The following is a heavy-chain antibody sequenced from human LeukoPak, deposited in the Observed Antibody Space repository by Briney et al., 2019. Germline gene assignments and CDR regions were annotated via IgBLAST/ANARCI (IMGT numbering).Heavy chain of an antibody. D-gene: IGHD7-27*01. J-gene: IGHJ4*02. CDR2: IYYSGST. Sequence: SETLSLTCTVSGGSISSYYWSWIRQPPGKGLEWIGYIYYSGSTNYNPSLKSRVTISVDTSKNQFSLKLSSVTAADTALYFCAKGVSNWGNLGNWGQGTLVTVSS. CDR1: GGSISSYY. V-gene: IGHV4-59*01. CDR3: AKGVSNWGNLGN.